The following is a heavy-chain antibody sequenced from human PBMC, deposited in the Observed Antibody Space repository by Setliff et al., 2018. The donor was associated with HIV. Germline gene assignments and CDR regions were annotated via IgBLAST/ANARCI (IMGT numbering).Heavy chain of an antibody. CDR3: ASSRRLRRGVFDY. Sequence: SETLSLTCTVSGGSISSSSYYWGWIRQPPGKGLEWIGSIYYSRSTYYNPSLKSRVTISVDTSKNQFSLKLSSVTAADTAVYYCASSRRLRRGVFDYWGQGTPVTVSS. CDR2: IYYSRST. D-gene: IGHD5-12*01. V-gene: IGHV4-39*01. J-gene: IGHJ4*02. CDR1: GGSISSSSYY.